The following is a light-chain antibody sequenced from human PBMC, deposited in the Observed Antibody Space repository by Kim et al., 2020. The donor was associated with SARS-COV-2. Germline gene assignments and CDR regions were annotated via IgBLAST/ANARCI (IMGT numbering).Light chain of an antibody. J-gene: IGKJ1*01. CDR1: QSLLYRSNNKNY. Sequence: DIVMTQSPDSLAVSLGERATINCKSSQSLLYRSNNKNYLAWFQQKPGQPLKLLIYWASTRESGVPDRFSGSGSGTDFTLTISSLQAEDVAVYYCQQYYVSARTFGKGTKVEIK. V-gene: IGKV4-1*01. CDR3: QQYYVSART. CDR2: WAS.